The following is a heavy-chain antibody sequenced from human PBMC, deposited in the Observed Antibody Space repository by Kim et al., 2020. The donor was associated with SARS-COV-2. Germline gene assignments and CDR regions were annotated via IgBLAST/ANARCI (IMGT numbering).Heavy chain of an antibody. D-gene: IGHD3-3*01. CDR2: ISYDGSNK. CDR3: ARDLAVLRFLEWLPTGDGAFDI. J-gene: IGHJ3*02. V-gene: IGHV3-30*04. Sequence: GGSLRLSCAASGFTFSSYAMHWVRQAPGKGLEWVAVISYDGSNKYYADSVKGRFTISRDNSKNTLYLQMNSLRAEDTAVYYCARDLAVLRFLEWLPTGDGAFDIWGQGTMVTVSS. CDR1: GFTFSSYA.